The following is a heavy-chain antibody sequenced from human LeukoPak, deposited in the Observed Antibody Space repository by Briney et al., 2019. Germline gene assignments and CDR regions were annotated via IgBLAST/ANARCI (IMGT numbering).Heavy chain of an antibody. CDR2: INPTSGGK. J-gene: IGHJ6*02. V-gene: IGHV1-2*02. CDR1: GYTFTGYY. CDR3: ATEYGDYSDGMDV. Sequence: ASVKVSCKASGYTFTGYYMHWGRQAPGQGLEWMGWINPTSGGKNYAQKFQGRVTMTRDTSISTAYMELSRLRSDDTAVYYCATEYGDYSDGMDVWGQGTTVTVSS. D-gene: IGHD4-17*01.